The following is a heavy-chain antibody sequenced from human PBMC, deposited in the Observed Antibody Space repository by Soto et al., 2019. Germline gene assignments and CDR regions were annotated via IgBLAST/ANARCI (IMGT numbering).Heavy chain of an antibody. CDR3: ASGYSYCDY. CDR1: GFIFSSYT. D-gene: IGHD5-18*01. Sequence: EVQLVESGGGLVKPGGSLRLSCAASGFIFSSYTMHWVRQAPGKGLEWVSSISSSSRYIYYADSVKGRFTISRDNAKNSLYLQMNSLRAEDTAVYYCASGYSYCDYGGQGTLVTVSS. CDR2: ISSSSRYI. V-gene: IGHV3-21*01. J-gene: IGHJ4*02.